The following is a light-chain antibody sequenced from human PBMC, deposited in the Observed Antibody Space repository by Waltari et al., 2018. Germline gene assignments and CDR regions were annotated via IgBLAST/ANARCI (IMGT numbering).Light chain of an antibody. CDR2: KAS. V-gene: IGKV1-5*03. Sequence: DIQMTQSPSTLSASVEDRFTITCRASQSISSWLDWYQQKPGKAPKLLIYKASSLESGVPSRFSGSGSGTEFTLTISSLQPDDFATYYCQQYNSYSWTFGQGTKVEIK. J-gene: IGKJ1*01. CDR1: QSISSW. CDR3: QQYNSYSWT.